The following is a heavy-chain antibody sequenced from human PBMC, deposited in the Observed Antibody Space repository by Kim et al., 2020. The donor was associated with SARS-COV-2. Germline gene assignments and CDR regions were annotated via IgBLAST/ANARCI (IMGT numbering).Heavy chain of an antibody. Sequence: RKSRVTISVDTSKNQFSLKLSAVTAADTAVYYWARADPHYDFWSGYRMDYWGQGTLVTVSS. CDR3: ARADPHYDFWSGYRMDY. V-gene: IGHV4-34*01. D-gene: IGHD3-3*01. J-gene: IGHJ4*02.